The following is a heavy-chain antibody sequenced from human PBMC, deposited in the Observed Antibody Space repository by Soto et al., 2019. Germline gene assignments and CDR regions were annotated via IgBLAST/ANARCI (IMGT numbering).Heavy chain of an antibody. CDR2: TYYRSKWYN. Sequence: PSQTLSLTCAISGDSVSSNSAAWNWIRQSPSRGLEWLGRTYYRSKWYNDYAVSVKSRITINPDTSKNQFSLQLNSVTPEDTAVYYCARDQYYGSGRYYYYGMDVWGQGTTVTVSS. D-gene: IGHD3-10*01. CDR3: ARDQYYGSGRYYYYGMDV. V-gene: IGHV6-1*01. J-gene: IGHJ6*02. CDR1: GDSVSSNSAA.